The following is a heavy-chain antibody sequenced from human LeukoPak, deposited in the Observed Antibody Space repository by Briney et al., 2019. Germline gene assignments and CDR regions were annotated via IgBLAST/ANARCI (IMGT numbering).Heavy chain of an antibody. V-gene: IGHV4-34*01. J-gene: IGHJ4*02. CDR1: GGSFSGYY. CDR2: IDHSGST. CDR3: ARVTGYDWESFYDY. Sequence: SETLSLTCAVYGGSFSGYYWTWIRQPPGKGLEWIGEIDHSGSTDYNPSLKSRVTISVDTSKNQFSLKLRSVTAADTAVYYCARVTGYDWESFYDYWGQGTLVTVSS. D-gene: IGHD5-12*01.